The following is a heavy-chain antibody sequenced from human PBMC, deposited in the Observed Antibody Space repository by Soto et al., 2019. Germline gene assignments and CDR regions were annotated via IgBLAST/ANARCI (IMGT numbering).Heavy chain of an antibody. D-gene: IGHD3-22*01. Sequence: PSETLSLTCAVYGGSFSGYYWSWIRQPPGKGLERIGDINHSGRTNYNPSLKSRVSISGDTAENHFSLKLSSVSAADTAVYYCARAQMAPYYDSSGYHYYYHGMDVWGQGTTVTVSS. CDR3: ARAQMAPYYDSSGYHYYYHGMDV. J-gene: IGHJ6*02. CDR1: GGSFSGYY. V-gene: IGHV4-34*01. CDR2: INHSGRT.